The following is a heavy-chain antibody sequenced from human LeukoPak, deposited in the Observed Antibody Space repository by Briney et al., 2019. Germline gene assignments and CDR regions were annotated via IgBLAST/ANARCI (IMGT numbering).Heavy chain of an antibody. V-gene: IGHV4-38-2*02. D-gene: IGHD6-13*01. CDR3: ARGGPRRGAAGGIWRTWYFDL. CDR2: IYHSGTT. Sequence: SETLSLTCTVSGYSISSGSYWGWIRQPPGKGLEWIGSIYHSGTTYYNPSLKSRVTISVDTSKNQFSLKLTSVTAADTAVYYCARGGPRRGAAGGIWRTWYFDLWGRGTLLTVSS. CDR1: GYSISSGSY. J-gene: IGHJ2*01.